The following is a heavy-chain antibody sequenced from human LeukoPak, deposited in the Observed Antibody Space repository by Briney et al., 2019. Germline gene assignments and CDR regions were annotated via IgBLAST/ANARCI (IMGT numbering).Heavy chain of an antibody. Sequence: SGGSLRLSCADSGFTFDDYAMHWVRQAPGKGLGWVSGISWNSGSIGYADSVKGRFTISRDNAKNSLYLQMNSLRAEDAAVYYCVKFRGIQHYNYHMDVWGKGTTVTVSS. J-gene: IGHJ6*03. V-gene: IGHV3-9*01. CDR1: GFTFDDYA. CDR3: VKFRGIQHYNYHMDV. CDR2: ISWNSGSI. D-gene: IGHD3-10*01.